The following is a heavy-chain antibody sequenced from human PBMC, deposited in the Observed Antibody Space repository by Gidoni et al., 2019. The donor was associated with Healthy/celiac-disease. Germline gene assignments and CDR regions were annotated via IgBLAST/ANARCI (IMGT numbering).Heavy chain of an antibody. CDR2: ISWNSGSI. CDR1: GFTFDDYA. V-gene: IGHV3-9*01. CDR3: AKGYGGNSGSFDY. J-gene: IGHJ4*02. Sequence: EVQLVESGGGLVQPGRSLRLSCAASGFTFDDYAMHWVRQAPGKGLEWVSGISWNSGSIGYADSVKGRLTISRDNAKNSLYLQMNSLRAEDTALYYCAKGYGGNSGSFDYWGQGTLVTVSS. D-gene: IGHD2-21*02.